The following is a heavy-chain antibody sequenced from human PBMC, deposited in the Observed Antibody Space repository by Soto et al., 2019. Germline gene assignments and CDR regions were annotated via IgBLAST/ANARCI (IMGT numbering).Heavy chain of an antibody. V-gene: IGHV4-34*01. CDR3: ARGPITTNPRFDP. J-gene: IGHJ5*02. Sequence: SETLSLTXAVYGGSFSGYYWSWIRQPPGKGLEWIGEINHSGSTNYNPSLKSRVTISIDTSKNQFSLKLSSVTAADTAVYYCARGPITTNPRFDPWGQGTLVTVSS. CDR2: INHSGST. D-gene: IGHD3-22*01. CDR1: GGSFSGYY.